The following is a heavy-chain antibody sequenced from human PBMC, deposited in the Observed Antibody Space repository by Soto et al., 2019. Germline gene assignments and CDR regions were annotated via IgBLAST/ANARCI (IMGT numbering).Heavy chain of an antibody. J-gene: IGHJ4*02. CDR3: ASRGSSGWYRGGFDY. Sequence: EVQLVESGGGLVQPGGSLRLSCEASGFTVSSNYMSWVRQAPGKGLEWISIMYSGGDTYYADSVKGRFTISRDNSKNTLYLRMDSLSAADTAVYYCASRGSSGWYRGGFDYWGQGTLVTVSS. D-gene: IGHD6-19*01. V-gene: IGHV3-66*01. CDR2: MYSGGDT. CDR1: GFTVSSNY.